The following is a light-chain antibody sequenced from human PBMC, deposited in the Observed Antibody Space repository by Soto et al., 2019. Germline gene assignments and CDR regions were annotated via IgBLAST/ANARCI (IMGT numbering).Light chain of an antibody. CDR2: GAS. J-gene: IGKJ1*01. CDR1: QSVSGN. V-gene: IGKV3-15*01. CDR3: QQYNNWPRT. Sequence: EIVMTQSPATLSVSPGERATLSCRASQSVSGNLAWYQQKPGQAPRLLIYGASTSAAGIPARFSGSGSGTEFTLTISGLQSEDFVVYYCQQYNNWPRTFGQGTKVEIK.